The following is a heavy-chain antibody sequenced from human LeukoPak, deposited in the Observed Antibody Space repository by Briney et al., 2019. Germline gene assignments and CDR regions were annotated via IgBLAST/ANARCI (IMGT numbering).Heavy chain of an antibody. Sequence: GESLKISCKGPGYSFTSYWIGWVRQMPGKGLEWMGIIYPGGSGTRYSPSFPGQVIISADKSISTAYLQWSSLKASDTAMYYCARPRGIAARPEWFDPWGQGTLVTVSP. CDR3: ARPRGIAARPEWFDP. J-gene: IGHJ5*02. D-gene: IGHD6-6*01. V-gene: IGHV5-51*01. CDR2: IYPGGSGT. CDR1: GYSFTSYW.